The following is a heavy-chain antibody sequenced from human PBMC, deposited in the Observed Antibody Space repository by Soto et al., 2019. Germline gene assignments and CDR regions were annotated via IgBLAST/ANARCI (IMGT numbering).Heavy chain of an antibody. Sequence: SETLSLTCTVSGGSISSGGYYWSWIRQHPGKGLEWIGYIYYSGSTHYNPSLKSRVTISVDTSKNQFSLKLSSVTAADTAVYYCARDRDYYGSGSYYNLDGMDVWGQGTTVTVSS. CDR3: ARDRDYYGSGSYYNLDGMDV. CDR2: IYYSGST. D-gene: IGHD3-10*01. V-gene: IGHV4-31*03. J-gene: IGHJ6*02. CDR1: GGSISSGGYY.